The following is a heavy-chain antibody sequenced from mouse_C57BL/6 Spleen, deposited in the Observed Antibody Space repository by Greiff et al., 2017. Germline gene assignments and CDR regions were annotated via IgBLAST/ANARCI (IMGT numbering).Heavy chain of an antibody. J-gene: IGHJ4*01. CDR1: GFSLTSYG. Sequence: VKLMESGPGLVAPSQSLSITCTVSGFSLTSYGVHWVRQPPGKGLEWLVVIGSDGSTTYNSALKSRLGISKDNSKSQVFLKMNSLQTDDTAMYYCARSAYDLGAMDYWGQGTSVTVSS. CDR2: IGSDGST. D-gene: IGHD2-4*01. V-gene: IGHV2-6*03. CDR3: ARSAYDLGAMDY.